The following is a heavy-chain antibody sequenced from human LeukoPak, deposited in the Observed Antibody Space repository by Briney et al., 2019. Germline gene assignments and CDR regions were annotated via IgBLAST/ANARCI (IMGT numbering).Heavy chain of an antibody. D-gene: IGHD5-18*01. CDR1: GDSISSNSAA. V-gene: IGHV6-1*01. CDR3: ARGNGYTYGSYYFDY. J-gene: IGHJ4*02. CDR2: IYYRSKCYN. Sequence: SQTLSLTCAISGDSISSNSAAWNWIRQSPSRGLEWLGRIYYRSKCYNDYAESVKSRITVNPDTSKNQFSLQLNAVTPEDTAVYFCARGNGYTYGSYYFDYWGQGTLVTVSS.